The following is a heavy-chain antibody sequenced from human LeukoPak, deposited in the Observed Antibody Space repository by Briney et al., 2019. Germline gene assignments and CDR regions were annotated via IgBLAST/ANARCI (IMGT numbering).Heavy chain of an antibody. D-gene: IGHD6-13*01. CDR1: GFTFSDHY. CDR2: ISSSGSTI. V-gene: IGHV3-11*01. Sequence: GGSLRLSCAASGFTFSDHYMSWIRQAPGKGLEWVSYISSSGSTIYYADSVKGRFTISRDNAKNSLYLQMNSLRAEDTAVYYCARCRSYEQQLVQVYFDYWGQGTLVTVSP. CDR3: ARCRSYEQQLVQVYFDY. J-gene: IGHJ4*02.